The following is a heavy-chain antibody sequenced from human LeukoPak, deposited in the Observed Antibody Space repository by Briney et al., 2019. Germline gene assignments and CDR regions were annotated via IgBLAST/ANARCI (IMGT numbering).Heavy chain of an antibody. D-gene: IGHD6-6*01. CDR3: AVEYSSSWFDY. CDR2: IYYSGST. V-gene: IGHV4-59*01. J-gene: IGHJ4*02. CDR1: GGSISSYY. Sequence: SETLSLTCTVSGGSISSYYWSWIRQPPGKGLEWIGYIYYSGSTNYNPSLKSRVTISVDTSKNQFSLKLSSVTAADTAEYYCAVEYSSSWFDYWGQGTLVTVSS.